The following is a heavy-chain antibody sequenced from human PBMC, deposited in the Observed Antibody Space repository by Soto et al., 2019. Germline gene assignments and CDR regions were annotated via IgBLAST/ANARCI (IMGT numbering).Heavy chain of an antibody. J-gene: IGHJ4*02. CDR3: ARPQIVAAGTSDY. D-gene: IGHD6-13*01. V-gene: IGHV3-11*01. Sequence: GGSLRLSCAASGFTFSDHYMSWIRQAPGKGLEWVSYISGGGDTIHYADSVKGRFTVSRDNAKNSLYLQMNSLRTEDTAVYYCARPQIVAAGTSDYWGQGTLVTGSA. CDR1: GFTFSDHY. CDR2: ISGGGDTI.